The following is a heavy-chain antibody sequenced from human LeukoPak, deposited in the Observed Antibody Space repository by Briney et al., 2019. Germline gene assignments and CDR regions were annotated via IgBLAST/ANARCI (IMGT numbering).Heavy chain of an antibody. D-gene: IGHD3-22*01. CDR2: IYPGDSDT. CDR1: GYSFTSYW. J-gene: IGHJ4*02. V-gene: IGHV5-51*01. Sequence: GESLKISCMGSGYSFTSYWIGWVRQMPGKGLEWMGIIYPGDSDTRYSPSFQGQVTISADKSISTAYLQWSSLKASDTAMYYCAIHYDSSGYTSLFDYWGQGTLVTVSS. CDR3: AIHYDSSGYTSLFDY.